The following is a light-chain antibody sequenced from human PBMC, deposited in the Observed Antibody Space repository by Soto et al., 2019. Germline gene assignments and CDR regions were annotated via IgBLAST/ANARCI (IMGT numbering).Light chain of an antibody. CDR1: IIDVGGYNY. V-gene: IGLV2-8*01. Sequence: QSSLRRPASASGSPGQSYTISCTGTIIDVGGYNYVSWYQQHPGKAPKLMIFEVSKRSSGVPDRFSGSKSGNTASLTVSGLQAEDEADYCCSSYSTNYNYAFGTGTKVTAL. CDR3: SSYSTNYNYA. J-gene: IGLJ1*01. CDR2: EVS.